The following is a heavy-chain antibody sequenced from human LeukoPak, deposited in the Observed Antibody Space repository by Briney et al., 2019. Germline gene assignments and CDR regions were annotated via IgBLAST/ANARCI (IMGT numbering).Heavy chain of an antibody. CDR1: GASLSTSPYY. Sequence: SETLSLTCSVSGASLSTSPYYWGWIRQPPGKGLEWIGNIYYTGSTYYNVSLNSRVTISIDTSKNLFSLRLSSVTAADTAVYYCARNYGDYGGGYYYYYMDVWGKGTTVTISS. CDR2: IYYTGST. J-gene: IGHJ6*03. V-gene: IGHV4-39*07. D-gene: IGHD4-17*01. CDR3: ARNYGDYGGGYYYYYMDV.